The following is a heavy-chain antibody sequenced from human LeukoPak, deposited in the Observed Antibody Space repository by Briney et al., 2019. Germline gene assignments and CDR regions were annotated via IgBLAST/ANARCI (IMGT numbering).Heavy chain of an antibody. V-gene: IGHV4-59*01. CDR3: ARVRRCSGGSCYYFDY. D-gene: IGHD2-15*01. CDR1: GGSISSYY. Sequence: PSETLSLTCTVSGGSISSYYWTWIRQPPGKGLEWIGYIYYSGSTNYNPSLKSRVTISVDTSKNQFSLKLTSVTAADTAVYYCARVRRCSGGSCYYFDYWGRGTLVTVSS. CDR2: IYYSGST. J-gene: IGHJ4*02.